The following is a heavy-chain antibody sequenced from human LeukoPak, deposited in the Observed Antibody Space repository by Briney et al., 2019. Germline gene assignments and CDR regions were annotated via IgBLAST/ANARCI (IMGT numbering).Heavy chain of an antibody. Sequence: GGSLRLSCAASGFTLSSYAMNWVRQAPGKGLEWVAHIKQDGSEMYYMDSVKGRFTVSRDNAKKSLYLQMSSLRAEDTALYYCARGHLGGHDYDAFDIWGQGTMVTVSS. CDR3: ARGHLGGHDYDAFDI. CDR1: GFTLSSYA. V-gene: IGHV3-7*01. CDR2: IKQDGSEM. D-gene: IGHD5-12*01. J-gene: IGHJ3*02.